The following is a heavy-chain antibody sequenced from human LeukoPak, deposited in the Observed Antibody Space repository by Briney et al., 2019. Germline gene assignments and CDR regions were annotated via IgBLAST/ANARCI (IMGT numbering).Heavy chain of an antibody. CDR3: ARVSCSGGSCYYGY. CDR2: INPNSGGT. D-gene: IGHD2-15*01. Sequence: GASVKTSCKASGYTFTGYYMHWVREAPGQGLEWMGWINPNSGGTNYAQKFQGRVTMTRDTSISTAYMELSRLRSDDTAVYYCARVSCSGGSCYYGYWGQGTLVTVSS. J-gene: IGHJ4*02. CDR1: GYTFTGYY. V-gene: IGHV1-2*02.